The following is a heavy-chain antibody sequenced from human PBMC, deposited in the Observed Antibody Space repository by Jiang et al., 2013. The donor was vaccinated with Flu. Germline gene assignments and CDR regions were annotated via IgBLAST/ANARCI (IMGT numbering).Heavy chain of an antibody. D-gene: IGHD5-12*01. V-gene: IGHV1-3*01. CDR2: INAGNGNT. J-gene: IGHJ6*02. Sequence: SGAEVKKPGASVKVSCKASGYTFTSYAMHWVRQAPGQRLEWMGWINAGNGNTKYSQKFQGRVTITRDTSASTAYMELSSLRSEDTAVYYCASSAVDIVATTHYYYYYGMDVWGQGTTVTVSS. CDR3: ASSAVDIVATTHYYYYYGMDV. CDR1: GYTFTSYA.